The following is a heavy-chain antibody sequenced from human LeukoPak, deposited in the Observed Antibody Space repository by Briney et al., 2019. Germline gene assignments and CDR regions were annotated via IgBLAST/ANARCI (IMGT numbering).Heavy chain of an antibody. V-gene: IGHV4-39*01. Sequence: SETLSLTCTVSGGSIGSYYWGWIRQPPGKGLEWIGSIYYSGSTYYNPSLKSRVTISVDTSKDQFSLKLSSVTAADTAVYYCARHPGYCSSTSCRGGAFDIWGQGTMVTVSS. J-gene: IGHJ3*02. CDR3: ARHPGYCSSTSCRGGAFDI. CDR1: GGSIGSYY. CDR2: IYYSGST. D-gene: IGHD2-2*01.